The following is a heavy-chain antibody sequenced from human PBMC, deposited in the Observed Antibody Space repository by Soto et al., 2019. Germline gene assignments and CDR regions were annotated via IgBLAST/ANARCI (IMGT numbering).Heavy chain of an antibody. V-gene: IGHV1-2*04. CDR3: ATSSYGSGSYSYYYMDV. J-gene: IGHJ6*03. CDR1: GYTFTGYY. CDR2: INPNSGGT. D-gene: IGHD3-10*01. Sequence: GASVKVSCKASGYTFTGYYMHWVRQAPGQGLEWMGWINPNSGGTNYAQKFQGWVTMTRDTSISTAHMELSRLRSDDTAVYYCATSSYGSGSYSYYYMDVWGKGTTVTVSS.